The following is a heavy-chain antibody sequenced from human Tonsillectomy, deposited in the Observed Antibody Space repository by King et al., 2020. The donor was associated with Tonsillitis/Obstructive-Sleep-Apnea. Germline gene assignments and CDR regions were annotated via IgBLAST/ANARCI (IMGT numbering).Heavy chain of an antibody. CDR2: INHSGST. CDR1: GGSFSGYY. D-gene: IGHD3-22*01. Sequence: VQLPQWGAGLLKPSETLSLTCAVYGGSFSGYYWSWIRQPPGKGLEWIGEINHSGSTNYNPSLKSRVTISVDTSKNQFSLKLSSVTAADTAVYYCARGQDYDSSGFDWFDPWGQGTLVTVSS. V-gene: IGHV4-34*01. CDR3: ARGQDYDSSGFDWFDP. J-gene: IGHJ5*02.